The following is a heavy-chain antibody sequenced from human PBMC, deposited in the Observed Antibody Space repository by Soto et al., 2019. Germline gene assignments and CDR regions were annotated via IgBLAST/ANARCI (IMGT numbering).Heavy chain of an antibody. CDR1: GFTFSSYA. V-gene: IGHV3-30-3*01. D-gene: IGHD2-2*01. CDR3: ARDSRFYHDAFDI. CDR2: ISYDGSNK. Sequence: QVQLVESGGGVVQPGRSLRLSCAASGFTFSSYAMHWVRQAPGKGLEWVAVISYDGSNKYYADSVKGRFTISRDNSKNTLYLQMNSLRAEDTAVYYCARDSRFYHDAFDIWGQGTKVTVSS. J-gene: IGHJ3*02.